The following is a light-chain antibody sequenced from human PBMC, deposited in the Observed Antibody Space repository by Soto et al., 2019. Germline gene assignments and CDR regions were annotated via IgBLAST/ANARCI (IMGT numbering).Light chain of an antibody. CDR2: SAS. Sequence: IQMTQSPSSLSASVGDRVTITCRASQSISNFLNWYQQRPGKAPKLLIYSASSLQSGVPSRFSGSGSGTDFSLPISSLQPEDFATYYCQQTNGSPLTFGGGTKVEIK. CDR3: QQTNGSPLT. J-gene: IGKJ4*01. CDR1: QSISNF. V-gene: IGKV1-39*01.